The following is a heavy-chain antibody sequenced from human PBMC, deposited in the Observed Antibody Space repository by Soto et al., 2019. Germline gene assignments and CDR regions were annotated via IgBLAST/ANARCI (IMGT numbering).Heavy chain of an antibody. Sequence: QVQLVQSGAEVKKPGASVKVSCKASGYTFTSYAMHWVRQAPGQRLEWMGWINAGNGNTKYSQKFQGRVTITRDTSARTAYMELSSLRSEDTAVYYCASDIPDYYGSGSYYNNYFEYWGQGTLVTVSS. CDR2: INAGNGNT. V-gene: IGHV1-3*01. D-gene: IGHD3-10*01. CDR3: ASDIPDYYGSGSYYNNYFEY. CDR1: GYTFTSYA. J-gene: IGHJ4*02.